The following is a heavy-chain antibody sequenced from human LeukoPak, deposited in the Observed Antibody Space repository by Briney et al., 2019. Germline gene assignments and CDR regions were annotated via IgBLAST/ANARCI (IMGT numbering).Heavy chain of an antibody. J-gene: IGHJ4*02. CDR1: GFTFGSYG. V-gene: IGHV3-33*01. CDR2: IWYDGSNK. Sequence: GGSLRLSCAASGFTFGSYGMHWVRQAPGKGLEWVAVIWYDGSNKYYADSVKGRFTISRDNSKNTLYLQMNSLRAEDTAVYYCAGAPVGALYYFDYWGQGTLVTVSS. CDR3: AGAPVGALYYFDY. D-gene: IGHD1-26*01.